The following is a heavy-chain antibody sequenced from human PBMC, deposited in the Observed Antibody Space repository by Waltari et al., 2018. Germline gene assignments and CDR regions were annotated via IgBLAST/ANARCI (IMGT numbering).Heavy chain of an antibody. V-gene: IGHV3-30*18. CDR2: ISYDGSKK. CDR1: GFTFSSYG. CDR3: AKDEAGTPRG. Sequence: QVQLVESGGGVVQPGRSLRLSCAASGFTFSSYGMHWVRQAPGKGLEWVAVISYDGSKKYYADSVKGRFTISRDNSKNTLYLQMNSLRAEDTAVYYCAKDEAGTPRGWGQGTLVTVSS. D-gene: IGHD6-19*01. J-gene: IGHJ4*02.